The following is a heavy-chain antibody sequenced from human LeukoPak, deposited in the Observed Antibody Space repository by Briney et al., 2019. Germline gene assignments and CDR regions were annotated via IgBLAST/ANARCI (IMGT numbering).Heavy chain of an antibody. CDR1: GFTFSNAW. CDR2: IKSKTDSGTT. J-gene: IGHJ4*02. CDR3: TTTMVRGVIPMGPYDY. D-gene: IGHD3-10*01. Sequence: PGGSLRLSCAASGFTFSNAWMSWVRQAPGKGLEWVGRIKSKTDSGTTDYAAPVKGRFTISRDDSKNTLYLQMNSLKTEDTAVYYCTTTMVRGVIPMGPYDYWGQGTLVTVSS. V-gene: IGHV3-15*01.